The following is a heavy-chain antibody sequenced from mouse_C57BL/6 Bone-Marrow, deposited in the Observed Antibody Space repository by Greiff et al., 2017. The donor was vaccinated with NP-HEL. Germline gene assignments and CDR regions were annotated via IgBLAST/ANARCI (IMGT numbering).Heavy chain of an antibody. J-gene: IGHJ3*01. CDR1: GYTFTSYW. CDR2: IDPNSGGT. Sequence: QVQLQQPGAELVKPGASVKLSCKASGYTFTSYWMHWVKQRPGRGLEWIGRIDPNSGGTKYNEKFKSKATLTVDKPSSTAYRQLSSLTSEDSAVYYCARGATVVGVPISWFAYWGQGTLVTVSA. V-gene: IGHV1-72*01. CDR3: ARGATVVGVPISWFAY. D-gene: IGHD1-1*01.